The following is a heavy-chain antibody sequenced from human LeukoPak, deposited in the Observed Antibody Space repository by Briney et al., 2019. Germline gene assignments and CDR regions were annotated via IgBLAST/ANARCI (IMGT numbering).Heavy chain of an antibody. CDR1: GGSISSYY. CDR2: SHYSGII. D-gene: IGHD6-6*01. Sequence: SETLSLTCTVSGGSISSYYWSWIRQPPGKGLEWIGYSHYSGIINYNPSLKSRVTISVDTSKNQFSLKLSSVTAADTAVYYCARVKKYSSSSGTNYFHMDVWGKGTTVTVSS. V-gene: IGHV4-59*01. J-gene: IGHJ6*03. CDR3: ARVKKYSSSSGTNYFHMDV.